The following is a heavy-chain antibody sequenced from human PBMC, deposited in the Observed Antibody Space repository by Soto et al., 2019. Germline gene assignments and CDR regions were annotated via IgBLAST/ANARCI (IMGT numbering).Heavy chain of an antibody. V-gene: IGHV3-74*01. J-gene: IGHJ4*02. D-gene: IGHD3-10*01. Sequence: EVQLVESGGGLVQPGGSLRLSCRDSGFTFSGDWMHWVRQAPGKGLDWVSRIDPYDTGISYADSVKGRFTISRDNAKSTLYLQMNSLRPEDTAVYYCTRETFGARDYGGQRTLVIVSA. CDR3: TRETFGARDY. CDR1: GFTFSGDW. CDR2: IDPYDTGI.